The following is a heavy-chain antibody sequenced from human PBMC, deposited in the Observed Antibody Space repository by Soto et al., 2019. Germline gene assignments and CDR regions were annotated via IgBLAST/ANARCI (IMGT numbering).Heavy chain of an antibody. V-gene: IGHV4-59*01. CDR3: ARSTIFGVSSGMDV. CDR2: IYYSGST. J-gene: IGHJ6*02. D-gene: IGHD3-3*01. CDR1: GGSISSYY. Sequence: ERLCRTCAVSGGSISSYYWSWIRQPPGKGLEWIGYIYYSGSTNYNPSLKSRVTISVDTSRNQFYLKLSSVTAADTAVYYCARSTIFGVSSGMDVWGQGTKVTVS.